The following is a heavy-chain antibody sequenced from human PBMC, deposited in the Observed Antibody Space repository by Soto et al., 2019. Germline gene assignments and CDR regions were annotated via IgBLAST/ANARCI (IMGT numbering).Heavy chain of an antibody. CDR2: IFYTGST. CDR1: GGSVDSNRYY. CDR3: ARPQAIGAAAGKGWFDP. J-gene: IGHJ5*02. Sequence: SETVSLTCTVSGGSVDSNRYYWAWILHPPGKGLEWIGSIFYTGSTYYSPSLKGRLIISVDPSKNQFSLKLTSVTAADMAMYNCARPQAIGAAAGKGWFDPWGQGTLVTVSS. V-gene: IGHV4-39*01. D-gene: IGHD6-13*01.